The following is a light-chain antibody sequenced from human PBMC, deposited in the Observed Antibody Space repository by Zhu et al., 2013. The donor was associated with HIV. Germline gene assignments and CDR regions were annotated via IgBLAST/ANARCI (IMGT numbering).Light chain of an antibody. V-gene: IGKV3-15*01. CDR1: QSVAGIR. J-gene: IGKJ2*01. CDR3: QQYNNWPPYT. CDR2: GAS. Sequence: EIVLTQSPGTLSLSPGERATLSCRASQSVAGIRLAWYQQRPGQAPRLLIHGASTRATGIPARFSGSGSGTEFTLTISSLQSEDFAVYYCQQYNNWPPYTFGQGTKLEIK.